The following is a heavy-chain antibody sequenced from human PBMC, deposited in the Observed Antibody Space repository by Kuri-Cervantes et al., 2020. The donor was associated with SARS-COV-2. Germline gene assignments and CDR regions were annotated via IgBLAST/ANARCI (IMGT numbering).Heavy chain of an antibody. CDR2: IIPIFGTA. V-gene: IGHV1-69*13. J-gene: IGHJ6*03. Sequence: SVKVSCKASGGTFSGYAISWVRQAPGQGLEWMGGIIPIFGTANYAQKFQGRVTITADESTSTAYMELSSLRSEDTAVYYCASTSFVDIVATSEYYYYYYYMDVWGKGTTVTVSS. CDR1: GGTFSGYA. D-gene: IGHD5-12*01. CDR3: ASTSFVDIVATSEYYYYYYYMDV.